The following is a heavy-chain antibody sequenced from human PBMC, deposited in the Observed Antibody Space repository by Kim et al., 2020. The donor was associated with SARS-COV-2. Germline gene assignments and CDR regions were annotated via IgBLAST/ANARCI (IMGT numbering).Heavy chain of an antibody. CDR1: GGSISSNY. CDR2: IYYSGST. Sequence: SETLSLTCTVSGGSISSNYWSWIRQPPGKGLEWIGYIYYSGSTNYNPSLKSRVTISVDTSKNQFSLKLSSVTAADTAVYYCARHEGELGYYSYYGMDVWGQGTTVTVSS. D-gene: IGHD3-16*01. V-gene: IGHV4-59*08. CDR3: ARHEGELGYYSYYGMDV. J-gene: IGHJ6*02.